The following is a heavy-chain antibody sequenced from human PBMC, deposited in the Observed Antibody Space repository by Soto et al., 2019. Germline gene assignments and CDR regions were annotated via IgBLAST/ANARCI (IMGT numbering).Heavy chain of an antibody. CDR3: ARGRYGAY. V-gene: IGHV1-18*01. CDR2: ISAHNGNT. Sequence: QVHLVQSGAEVKKPGASVKVSCKGSGYAFTTYGITWVRQAPGQGLEWMGWISAHNGNTNYAQKLQGRVTVTRATSTSTAYMELRSLRSEGTAVYYCARGRYGAYWGQGALVTVSS. CDR1: GYAFTTYG. D-gene: IGHD3-10*01. J-gene: IGHJ4*02.